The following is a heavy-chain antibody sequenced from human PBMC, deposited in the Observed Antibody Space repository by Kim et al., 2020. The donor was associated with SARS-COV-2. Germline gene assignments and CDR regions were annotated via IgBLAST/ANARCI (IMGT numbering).Heavy chain of an antibody. V-gene: IGHV3-23*01. Sequence: GGSLRLSCTTSGFTFTGHAMSWVRQAPGKGLEWVSCIDGSDGTTYYVDSVKGRFSISRDDSKNTLYLQMSAVRADDTAAYYCLKWGWGWIWDYWGQGTMVTVSS. D-gene: IGHD2-21*01. CDR1: GFTFTGHA. J-gene: IGHJ4*02. CDR3: LKWGWGWIWDY. CDR2: IDGSDGTT.